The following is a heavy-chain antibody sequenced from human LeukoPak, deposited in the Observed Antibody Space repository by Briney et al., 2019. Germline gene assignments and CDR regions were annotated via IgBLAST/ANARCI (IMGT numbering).Heavy chain of an antibody. Sequence: SETLSLTCTVSGGSIRPYYWSWMRQPPGKGPVYVGYIFHTGGTNYNPSLGSRVTVSLDTSKNQFSLKLSSVTAADTAVYYCARLGFCRGDNCLNDYWGQGTLVTVSS. J-gene: IGHJ4*02. CDR2: IFHTGGT. CDR3: ARLGFCRGDNCLNDY. D-gene: IGHD2-15*01. V-gene: IGHV4-59*08. CDR1: GGSIRPYY.